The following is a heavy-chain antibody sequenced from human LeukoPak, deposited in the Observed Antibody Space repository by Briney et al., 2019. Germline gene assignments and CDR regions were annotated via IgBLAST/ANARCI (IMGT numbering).Heavy chain of an antibody. CDR3: ASAHTMTTGFDY. CDR1: GGSFSVYY. J-gene: IGHJ4*02. D-gene: IGHD4-17*01. CDR2: INHSGST. V-gene: IGHV4-34*01. Sequence: SETLSLTSAVYGGSFSVYYWNWIRQPPGKGLEWIGEINHSGSTDYNPSLKSRVTISVDASKNQFSLKLSSVTAADTALYYCASAHTMTTGFDYWGQGTLVTVSS.